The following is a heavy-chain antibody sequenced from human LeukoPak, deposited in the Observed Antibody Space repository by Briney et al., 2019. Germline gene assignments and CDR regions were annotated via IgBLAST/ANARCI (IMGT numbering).Heavy chain of an antibody. Sequence: GGSLRLSCAASGFTFDDYGMNWVRHAPGGGLEWVSVISWNGGGTVYADSVKGRFTISRDNAKNSMYLQMNSLRAEDTALYYCARDHNDFWSGSSSFDYWGQGTLVTVSS. CDR1: GFTFDDYG. CDR3: ARDHNDFWSGSSSFDY. CDR2: ISWNGGGT. J-gene: IGHJ4*02. V-gene: IGHV3-20*04. D-gene: IGHD3-3*01.